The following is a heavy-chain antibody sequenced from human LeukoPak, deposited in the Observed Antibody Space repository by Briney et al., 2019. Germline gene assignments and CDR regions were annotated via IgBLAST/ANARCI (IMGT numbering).Heavy chain of an antibody. CDR3: ARDRSISAAGDTY. Sequence: GGSLRLSCAASGFTFSDYWMHWVRQAPGKGLVWVSRVNRDGSSTSYADSVKGRFTVSRDNAKNTLSLQMNSLRAEDTAVYYCARDRSISAAGDTYWGQGTLVTVSS. CDR1: GFTFSDYW. J-gene: IGHJ4*02. CDR2: VNRDGSST. D-gene: IGHD6-13*01. V-gene: IGHV3-74*01.